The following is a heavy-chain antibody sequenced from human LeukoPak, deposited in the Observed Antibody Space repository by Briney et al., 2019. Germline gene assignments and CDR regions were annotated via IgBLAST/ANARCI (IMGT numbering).Heavy chain of an antibody. D-gene: IGHD1-14*01. CDR3: AKGSGINHYHWIDP. CDR2: ISGGGGST. V-gene: IGHV3-23*01. Sequence: GGSLRLSCAASEFTFSNYAMNWVRRAPGKGLGWVSGISGGGGSTYYADSVKGRFTISRDNSKNTLYLQMDSLRAEDTALYYCAKGSGINHYHWIDPWGQGTLVIVSS. J-gene: IGHJ5*02. CDR1: EFTFSNYA.